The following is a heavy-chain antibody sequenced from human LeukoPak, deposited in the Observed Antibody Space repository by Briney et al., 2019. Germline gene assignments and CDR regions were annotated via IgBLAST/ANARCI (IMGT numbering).Heavy chain of an antibody. CDR1: GGTFSSYT. D-gene: IGHD1-20*01. Sequence: GASVEVSCKASGGTFSSYTISWVRQAPGQGLEWMGRIIPILGIANYAQKFQGRVTITADKSTSTAYMELSSLRSEDTAVYYCARTGGNWNRYYFDYWGQGTLVTVSS. CDR2: IIPILGIA. V-gene: IGHV1-69*02. CDR3: ARTGGNWNRYYFDY. J-gene: IGHJ4*02.